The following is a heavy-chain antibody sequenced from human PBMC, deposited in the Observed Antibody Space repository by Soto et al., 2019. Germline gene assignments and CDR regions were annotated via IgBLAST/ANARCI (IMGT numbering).Heavy chain of an antibody. CDR1: GGSISSGGYY. V-gene: IGHV4-31*03. J-gene: IGHJ4*02. Sequence: PSETLSLTCTVSGGSISSGGYYWSWIRQHPGKGLEWIGYIYYSGSTYYNPSLKSRVTISVDTSKNQFSLKLSSVTAADTAVYYCARDLRGTTDPHFDYWGQGTLVTVSS. CDR3: ARDLRGTTDPHFDY. CDR2: IYYSGST. D-gene: IGHD1-7*01.